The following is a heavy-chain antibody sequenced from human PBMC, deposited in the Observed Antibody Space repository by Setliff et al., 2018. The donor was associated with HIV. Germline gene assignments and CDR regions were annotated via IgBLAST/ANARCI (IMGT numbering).Heavy chain of an antibody. CDR3: TTRSDYYYYYMDV. Sequence: PGGSLRLSCAASGFTFSNYEMNWVRQAPGKGLEWVSFIGSSGSIIYYATPVKGRFTISRHDSKNTLYLQMNSLKTEDTAVYFCTTRSDYYYYYMDVWGKGTTVTVSS. J-gene: IGHJ6*03. CDR1: GFTFSNYE. CDR2: IGSSGSII. V-gene: IGHV3-48*03.